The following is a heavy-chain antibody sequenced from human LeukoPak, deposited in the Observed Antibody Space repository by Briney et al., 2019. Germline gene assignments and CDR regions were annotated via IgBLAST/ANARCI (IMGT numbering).Heavy chain of an antibody. V-gene: IGHV3-69-1*01. J-gene: IGHJ4*02. Sequence: PGGSLRLSCAASGFHFSAYDMHWVRQAPGEGLEWVAYFGHSGTIYYADSVRGRFTISRDNAKNSLHLQMNSLRADDTAVYYCAVYGDYPYWGQGTPVTVSS. CDR3: AVYGDYPY. CDR2: FGHSGTI. D-gene: IGHD4-17*01. CDR1: GFHFSAYD.